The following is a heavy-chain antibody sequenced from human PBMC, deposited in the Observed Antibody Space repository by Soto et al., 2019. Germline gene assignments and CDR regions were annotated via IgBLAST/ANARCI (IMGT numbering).Heavy chain of an antibody. CDR1: GFTFSSYA. V-gene: IGHV3-30-3*01. J-gene: IGHJ4*02. Sequence: QVQLVESGGGGVQPGRSLRLSCAASGFTFSSYAMHWGRQAPGKGLEWVAVISYDGSNKYYADSVKGRFTISRDNSKNTLYLQMNSLRAEDTAVYYCARLGVTVTTFLDYWGQGTLVTVSS. CDR3: ARLGVTVTTFLDY. CDR2: ISYDGSNK. D-gene: IGHD4-17*01.